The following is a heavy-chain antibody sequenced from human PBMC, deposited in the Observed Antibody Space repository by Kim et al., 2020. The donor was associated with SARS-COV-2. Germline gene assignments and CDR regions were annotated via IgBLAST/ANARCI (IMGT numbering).Heavy chain of an antibody. CDR3: ASEDVVVIGGYMDV. J-gene: IGHJ6*03. D-gene: IGHD3-22*01. V-gene: IGHV4-39*01. CDR1: GGSISSSSYY. CDR2: IYYSGST. Sequence: ETLSLTCTVSGGSISSSSYYWGWIRQPPGKGLEWIGSIYYSGSTYYNPSLKSRVTISVDTSKNQFSLKLSSVTAADTAVYYCASEDVVVIGGYMDVWG.